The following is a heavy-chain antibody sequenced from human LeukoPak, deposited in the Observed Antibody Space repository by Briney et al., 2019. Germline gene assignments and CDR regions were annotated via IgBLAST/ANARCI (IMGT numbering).Heavy chain of an antibody. D-gene: IGHD1-26*01. J-gene: IGHJ4*02. CDR3: ARDKIVGATNFDY. Sequence: PGGSLRLSCAASGFTFDDYAMHWVRQAPGKGLEWVSGISWNSGSIGYADSVKGRFTISRDNAKNSLYLEMNSLRVEDTAVYYCARDKIVGATNFDYWGQGTLVTVSS. V-gene: IGHV3-9*01. CDR1: GFTFDDYA. CDR2: ISWNSGSI.